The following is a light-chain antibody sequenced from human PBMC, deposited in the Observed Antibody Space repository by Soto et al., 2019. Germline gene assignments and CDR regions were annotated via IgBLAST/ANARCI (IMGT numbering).Light chain of an antibody. CDR2: RNN. CDR1: SSNIGSNY. Sequence: QSVLTQPPSASGTPGQRVTISCSGSSSNIGSNYVYWYQQLPGTAPKLLIYRNNQRPSGVPDRFSGSKSGTSASLAISGLRSEDEAAYYCAAWDDSLSALVFGGGTQLTVL. J-gene: IGLJ2*01. CDR3: AAWDDSLSALV. V-gene: IGLV1-47*01.